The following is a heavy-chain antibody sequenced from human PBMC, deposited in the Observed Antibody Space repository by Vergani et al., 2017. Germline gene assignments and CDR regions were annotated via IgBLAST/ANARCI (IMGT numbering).Heavy chain of an antibody. V-gene: IGHV1-46*03. D-gene: IGHD3-10*01. CDR3: AKDVRDYNLGSGTYSTTFDY. CDR2: INPHNGGT. J-gene: IGHJ4*02. Sequence: QVQLVQSGAEVKKPGASVRVSCKASGYSFSNHYIHWVRQAPGQGLEWMGIINPHNGGTTYAQKFECRVTMTEETSTNTIFLELSSLRSEDTAVYFCAKDVRDYNLGSGTYSTTFDYWGQGTLVTVSS. CDR1: GYSFSNHY.